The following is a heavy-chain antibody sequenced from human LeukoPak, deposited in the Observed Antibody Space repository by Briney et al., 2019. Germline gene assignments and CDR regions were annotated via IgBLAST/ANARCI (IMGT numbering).Heavy chain of an antibody. V-gene: IGHV4-59*08. Sequence: SETLSLTCTVSGGSISSYYWSWIRQPPGEGLEWIGYIYYSGSTNYNPSLKSRVTISVDTSKNQFSLKLSSVTAADTAVYYCARGQQLARGPFDYWGQGTLVTVSS. D-gene: IGHD6-13*01. CDR2: IYYSGST. CDR3: ARGQQLARGPFDY. J-gene: IGHJ4*02. CDR1: GGSISSYY.